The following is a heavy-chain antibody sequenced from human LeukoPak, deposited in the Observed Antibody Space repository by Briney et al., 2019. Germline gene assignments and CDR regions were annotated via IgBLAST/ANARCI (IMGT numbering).Heavy chain of an antibody. CDR1: GFTFNNYW. J-gene: IGHJ4*02. CDR2: IKEDGSQK. Sequence: PGGSLRLSCAASGFTFNNYWMSWVRQAPGKGLEWVANIKEDGSQKYYVDSLKGRFTISRDNAQNTLYLQVNSLRAEDTAVYYCARIGYSSSSQGYWGQGTLVTVSS. D-gene: IGHD6-6*01. V-gene: IGHV3-7*01. CDR3: ARIGYSSSSQGY.